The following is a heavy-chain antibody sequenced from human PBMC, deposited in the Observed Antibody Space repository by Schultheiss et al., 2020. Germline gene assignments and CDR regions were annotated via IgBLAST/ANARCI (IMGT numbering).Heavy chain of an antibody. J-gene: IGHJ5*02. V-gene: IGHV4-31*11. CDR2: IYYSGST. CDR1: GAPISSGGYY. D-gene: IGHD4-17*01. Sequence: SETLSLTCAVSGAPISSGGYYWSWNRQHPGKGLEWIGYIYYSGSTYYNPSLKSRVTISVDTSKNQFSLKLSSVTAADTAVYYCARWETTVTTGWFDTWGQGTLVTVSS. CDR3: ARWETTVTTGWFDT.